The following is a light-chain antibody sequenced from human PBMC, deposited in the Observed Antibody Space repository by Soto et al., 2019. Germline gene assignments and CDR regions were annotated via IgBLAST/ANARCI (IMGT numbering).Light chain of an antibody. CDR2: GAS. CDR1: QSVASGH. CDR3: QQYNNWPRT. V-gene: IGKV3-20*01. J-gene: IGKJ1*01. Sequence: ELVLTQSPGTLSLSPGGRATLSCRASQSVASGHLAWYQQTPXQAPRLLVYGASTRAAGIPDRFSGSGSRTDFTLTITRLEPEDSAVYFCQQYNNWPRTFGQGTKV.